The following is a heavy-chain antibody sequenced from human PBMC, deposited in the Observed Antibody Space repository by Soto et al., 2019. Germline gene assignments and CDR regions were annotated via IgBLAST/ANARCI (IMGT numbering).Heavy chain of an antibody. CDR3: ARDYSSSSFDY. CDR1: GGSFSGSY. V-gene: IGHV4-34*01. Sequence: SETLSLTGTVYGGSFSGSYWHWIRQPPGKGLEWIGEINHSGSTNYNPSLKSRVTIAVDTSKNQFSLKLSSVTAADTAVYYCARDYSSSSFDYWGQGTLVT. CDR2: INHSGST. J-gene: IGHJ4*02. D-gene: IGHD6-13*01.